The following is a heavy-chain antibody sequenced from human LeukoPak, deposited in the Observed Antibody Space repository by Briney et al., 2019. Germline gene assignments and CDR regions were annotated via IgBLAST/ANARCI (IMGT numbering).Heavy chain of an antibody. V-gene: IGHV4-39*02. CDR3: ARDESIDY. CDR1: GGSISSSSYY. CDR2: IYYSGST. Sequence: SETLSLTCTVSGGSISSSSYYWGWIRQPPGKGLEWIGSIYYSGSTYYNPSLKSRVTISVDTSKNQFSLKLSSVTAADTAVYYCARDESIDYWGQGTLVTVSS. J-gene: IGHJ4*02.